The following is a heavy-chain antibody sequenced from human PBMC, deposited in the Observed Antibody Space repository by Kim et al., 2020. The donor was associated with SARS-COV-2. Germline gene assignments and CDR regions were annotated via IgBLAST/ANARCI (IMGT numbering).Heavy chain of an antibody. CDR2: IIPIFGTA. J-gene: IGHJ6*02. V-gene: IGHV1-69*06. Sequence: SVKVSCKASGGTFSSYAISWVRQAPGQGLEWMGGIIPIFGTANYAQKFQGRVTITADKSTSTAYMELSSLRSEDTAVYYCASGRRYYGSGRDPYYYGMDVWGQGTTVTVSS. CDR3: ASGRRYYGSGRDPYYYGMDV. CDR1: GGTFSSYA. D-gene: IGHD3-10*01.